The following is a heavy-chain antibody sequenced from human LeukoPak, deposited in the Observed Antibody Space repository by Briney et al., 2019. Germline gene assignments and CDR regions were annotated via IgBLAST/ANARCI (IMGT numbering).Heavy chain of an antibody. CDR3: ARDSKVGARYFFDF. CDR2: INASGGNT. V-gene: IGHV3-23*01. D-gene: IGHD3-9*01. CDR1: GFTFNNFA. J-gene: IGHJ4*02. Sequence: GSLRLSCAGSGFTFNNFALSWVRQASGKGFEWVSDINASGGNTYYTESVKGRFTVSRDNSKNTLYLEMNNLRGGDTAVYYCARDSKVGARYFFDFWGQGARVTVSS.